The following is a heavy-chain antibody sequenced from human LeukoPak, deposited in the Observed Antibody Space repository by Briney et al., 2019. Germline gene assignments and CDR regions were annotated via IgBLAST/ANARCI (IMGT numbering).Heavy chain of an antibody. J-gene: IGHJ4*02. CDR3: ARGRYTFDY. Sequence: SETLSLTCTVSGGSISGYYWTWIRQPPGKGLEYIGYIYYSGSTNHNPSLKSRVTISVDTSKDQFSLKLSSVTAADTAVYYCARGRYTFDYWGQGTLVTVSS. V-gene: IGHV4-59*01. CDR1: GGSISGYY. CDR2: IYYSGST. D-gene: IGHD1-1*01.